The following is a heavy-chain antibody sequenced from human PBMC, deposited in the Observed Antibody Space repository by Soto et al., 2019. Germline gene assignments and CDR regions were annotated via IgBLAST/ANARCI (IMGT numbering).Heavy chain of an antibody. CDR2: IWYDGSNK. CDR3: ARSQQVVPTHDAFDI. V-gene: IGHV3-33*01. D-gene: IGHD6-13*01. CDR1: GFTFSSYG. J-gene: IGHJ3*02. Sequence: GGSLSLACAASGFTFSSYGMHCVRQAQGKGLEWVAAIWYDGSNKYYADSVKGRFTMSRDNSKNTLYLQMNSLRAEDTAVYYRARSQQVVPTHDAFDIWGQGTMVTVS.